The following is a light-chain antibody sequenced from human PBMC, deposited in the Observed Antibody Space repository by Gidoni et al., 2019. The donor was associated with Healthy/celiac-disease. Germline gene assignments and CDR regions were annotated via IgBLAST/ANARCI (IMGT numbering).Light chain of an antibody. V-gene: IGKV3-20*01. J-gene: IGKJ2*01. CDR2: GAS. CDR3: QHQYT. CDR1: QSVSSSY. Sequence: EIVLTQSPCTLSLSPGERATLSCRASQSVSSSYLAWYQQKPGQAPRLLIYGASSRATGIPDRFSGSGSGTDFTLTISRLEPEDFAVYYCQHQYTFGQGTKLEIK.